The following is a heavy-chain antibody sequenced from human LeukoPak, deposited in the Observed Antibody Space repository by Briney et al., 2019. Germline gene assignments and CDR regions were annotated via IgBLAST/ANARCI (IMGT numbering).Heavy chain of an antibody. CDR1: GYTFTSYD. CDR3: ARGYGDDAAVAY. Sequence: ASVKVSCKASGYTFTSYDINWVRQATGQGLEWMGWMNPNSGNTGYAQKFQGRVTMTRNTSISTAYMELSSLRPEDTAVYYCARGYGDDAAVAYWGQGTLVTVSS. CDR2: MNPNSGNT. V-gene: IGHV1-8*01. J-gene: IGHJ4*02. D-gene: IGHD4-17*01.